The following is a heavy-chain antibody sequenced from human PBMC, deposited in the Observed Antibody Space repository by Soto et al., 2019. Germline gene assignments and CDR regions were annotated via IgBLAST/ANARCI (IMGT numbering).Heavy chain of an antibody. J-gene: IGHJ4*02. CDR3: ARGRRITMIVVVTDYFDY. Sequence: PGGSLRLSCAASGFTFSSYWMSWVRQAPGKGLEWVANIKQDGSEKYYVDSVKGRFTISRDNAKNSLYLQMNSLRAEDTAVYYCARGRRITMIVVVTDYFDYWGQGTLVTVSS. CDR1: GFTFSSYW. V-gene: IGHV3-7*03. D-gene: IGHD3-22*01. CDR2: IKQDGSEK.